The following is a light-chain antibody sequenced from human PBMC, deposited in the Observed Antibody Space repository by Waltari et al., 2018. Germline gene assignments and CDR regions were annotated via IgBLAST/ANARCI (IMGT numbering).Light chain of an antibody. V-gene: IGLV2-8*01. CDR3: SSYAGSNTCV. Sequence: QSSLTQPPSASGSPGQSVTISCTGTSSDVGAYDYVSWYQHHPGKAPKLLISEVSKRPSGVPDRFSGSRSGNTASRTVSGLQPEDEADYYCSSYAGSNTCVFGGGTKLTVL. J-gene: IGLJ2*01. CDR2: EVS. CDR1: SSDVGAYDY.